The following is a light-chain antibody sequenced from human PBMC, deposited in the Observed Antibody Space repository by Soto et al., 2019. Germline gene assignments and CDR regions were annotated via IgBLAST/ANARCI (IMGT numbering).Light chain of an antibody. V-gene: IGKV3-11*01. CDR2: DAS. CDR3: QQRKFWPPIT. CDR1: QSVDIY. Sequence: EVVLTQSPGTLSLSPGERATLSCRASQSVDIYLAWYQQKPGQAPRLLIYDASNRATGIPARFSGSGSGTDFTLTISSLEPEDFAVYYCQQRKFWPPITFGQGTRLEVK. J-gene: IGKJ5*01.